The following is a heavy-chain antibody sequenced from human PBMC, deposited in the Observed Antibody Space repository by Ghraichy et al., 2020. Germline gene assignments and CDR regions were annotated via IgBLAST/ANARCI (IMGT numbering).Heavy chain of an antibody. CDR1: GYTFADYN. V-gene: IGHV1-18*04. CDR3: ARAVLLPDY. Sequence: ASVKVSCKTSGYTFADYNICWVRQAPGQGLEWMGWVSPYNGNTNYEQKFQGRVSMTTDTSTSTAYMELRSLTSDDTAVYYCARAVLLPDYWGQGTLGTVS. D-gene: IGHD3-22*01. J-gene: IGHJ4*02. CDR2: VSPYNGNT.